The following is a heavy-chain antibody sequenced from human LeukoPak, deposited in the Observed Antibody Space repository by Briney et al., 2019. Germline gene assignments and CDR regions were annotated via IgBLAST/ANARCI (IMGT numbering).Heavy chain of an antibody. CDR1: GFTFSSYE. V-gene: IGHV3-48*03. Sequence: GGSLRLSCAASGFTFSSYELYWVRQAPGKGLEWISYISSSSTIIKYADSVRGRFTISRDDARESLYLQMNSLRAEDTAVYYCARVQWELRGVGSYFEYWGQGALVTVSS. CDR3: ARVQWELRGVGSYFEY. D-gene: IGHD1-26*01. CDR2: ISSSSTII. J-gene: IGHJ4*02.